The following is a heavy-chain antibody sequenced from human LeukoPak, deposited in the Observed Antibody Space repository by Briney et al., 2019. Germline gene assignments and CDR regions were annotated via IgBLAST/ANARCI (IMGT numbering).Heavy chain of an antibody. D-gene: IGHD3-10*01. CDR2: MNPNSGNT. Sequence: ASVRVSCKASGYTFTSYDINWVRQATGQGLEWMGWMNPNSGNTGYAQKFQGRVTMTRNTSISTAYMELSSLRSEDTAVYYCARGSYYYGSGSYSSMGVWGQGTTVTVSS. CDR3: ARGSYYYGSGSYSSMGV. J-gene: IGHJ6*02. CDR1: GYTFTSYD. V-gene: IGHV1-8*01.